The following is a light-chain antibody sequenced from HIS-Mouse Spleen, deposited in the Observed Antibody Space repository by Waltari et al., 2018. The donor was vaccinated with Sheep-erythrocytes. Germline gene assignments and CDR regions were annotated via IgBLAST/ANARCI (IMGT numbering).Light chain of an antibody. J-gene: IGLJ3*02. V-gene: IGLV2-23*01. Sequence: QSALTQPASVSGSPGQSITISCTGTSSDVGSYNLVSWYQQHPGKAPKLMIYEGSKRPSGVSNRLSGSKSGTTASLTISGLQAEDEADYYCCSYAGSSTPWVFGGGTKLTVL. CDR2: EGS. CDR1: SSDVGSYNL. CDR3: CSYAGSSTPWV.